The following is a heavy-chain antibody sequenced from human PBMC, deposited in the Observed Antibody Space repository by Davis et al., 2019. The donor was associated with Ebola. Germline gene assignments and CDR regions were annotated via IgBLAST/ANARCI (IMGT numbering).Heavy chain of an antibody. CDR2: IYYSGST. CDR3: ARVRVDYYYGMDV. CDR1: GGSISSSSYY. V-gene: IGHV4-39*07. Sequence: MPSETLSLTCTVSGGSISSSSYYWGWIRQPPGKGLEWIGSIYYSGSTNYNPSLKSRVTISVDTSKNQFSLKLSSVTAADTAVYYCARVRVDYYYGMDVWGQGTTVTVSS. J-gene: IGHJ6*02. D-gene: IGHD2-8*02.